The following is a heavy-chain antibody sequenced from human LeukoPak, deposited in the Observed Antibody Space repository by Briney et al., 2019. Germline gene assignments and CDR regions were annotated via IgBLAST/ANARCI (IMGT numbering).Heavy chain of an antibody. V-gene: IGHV4-39*07. CDR1: ADSISSSSFY. CDR2: IYYSGST. CDR3: AREGYAVVAATRDAFDI. D-gene: IGHD2-15*01. J-gene: IGHJ3*02. Sequence: PSETLSLTCTVSADSISSSSFYWGWIRQPPGKGLEWIGNIYYSGSTYYNPSLKSRIIISVDTSKNQFSLKLSSVTAADTAVYYCAREGYAVVAATRDAFDIWGQGTMVTVSS.